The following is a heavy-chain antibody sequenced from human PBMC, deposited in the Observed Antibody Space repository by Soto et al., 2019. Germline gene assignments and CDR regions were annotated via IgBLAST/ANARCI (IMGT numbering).Heavy chain of an antibody. V-gene: IGHV4-30-4*01. CDR2: IYYSGST. D-gene: IGHD4-4*01. J-gene: IGHJ6*02. CDR3: DRDYIDYYYYGMDV. CDR1: GGSISSGDYY. Sequence: SETLSLTCTVSGGSISSGDYYWSWIRQPPGKGLEWIGYIYYSGSTYYNPSLKSRVTISVDTSKNQFSLKLSSVTAADTAVYYCDRDYIDYYYYGMDVWGQGTTVTVSS.